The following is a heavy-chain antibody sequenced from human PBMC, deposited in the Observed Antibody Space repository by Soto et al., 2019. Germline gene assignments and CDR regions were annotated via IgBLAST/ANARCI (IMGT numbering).Heavy chain of an antibody. CDR2: ARNRVNGYTT. J-gene: IGHJ4*02. CDR1: GFTFSDHY. Sequence: GGSLRLSCAASGFTFSDHYMDWVRQAPGKGLEWVGRARNRVNGYTTAYAASVRGRFSISRDDSKNSLYLQMNSLTAEDTAVYFCARLMGTAFDLWGQGILVTVSS. V-gene: IGHV3-72*01. CDR3: ARLMGTAFDL. D-gene: IGHD2-8*01.